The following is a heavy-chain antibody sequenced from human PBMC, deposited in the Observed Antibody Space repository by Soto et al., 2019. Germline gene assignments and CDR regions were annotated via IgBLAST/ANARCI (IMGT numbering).Heavy chain of an antibody. CDR2: TYWNEDE. Sequence: QITLKESGPTLVKPTQTLTLTCSLSGFFLTTSGEGVGWIRQSPGKALEWLAVTYWNEDETYSPSLKNRLTITKDTSKNQVVLTLANVDPVDTATYYCAHSKYGYNTFFDYWGQGALVTVSS. J-gene: IGHJ4*02. CDR1: GFFLTTSGEG. CDR3: AHSKYGYNTFFDY. D-gene: IGHD5-12*01. V-gene: IGHV2-5*01.